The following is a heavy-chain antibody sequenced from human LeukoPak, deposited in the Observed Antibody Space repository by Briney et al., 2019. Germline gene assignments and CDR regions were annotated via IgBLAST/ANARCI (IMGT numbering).Heavy chain of an antibody. CDR3: ETEAVAGTPIGYYYGMDV. Sequence: GASVKVSCKASGYTFTSYDINWVRQATGQGLEWMGWMNPNSGNTGYAQKFQGRVTITADKSTSTAYMELSSLRSEDTAVYYCETEAVAGTPIGYYYGMDVWGQGTTVTVSS. D-gene: IGHD6-19*01. CDR1: GYTFTSYD. V-gene: IGHV1-8*01. CDR2: MNPNSGNT. J-gene: IGHJ6*02.